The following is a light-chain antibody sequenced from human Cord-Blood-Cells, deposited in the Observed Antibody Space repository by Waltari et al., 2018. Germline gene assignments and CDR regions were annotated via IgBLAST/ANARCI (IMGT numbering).Light chain of an antibody. J-gene: IGLJ2*01. CDR3: QTWGTGIHVV. CDR2: LNSDGSH. Sequence: QLVLTQSPSASASLGASVNLTCTLSSGHSSYAIAWHQQQPEKGPRYLMKLNSDGSHSKGDGSPDLFSGSRSGAERYLTISSLQSEDEADYYCQTWGTGIHVVFGGGTKLTVL. CDR1: SGHSSYA. V-gene: IGLV4-69*01.